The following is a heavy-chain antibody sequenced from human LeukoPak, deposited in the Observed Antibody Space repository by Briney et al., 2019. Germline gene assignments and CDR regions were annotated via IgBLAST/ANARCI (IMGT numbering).Heavy chain of an antibody. V-gene: IGHV1-2*06. Sequence: ASLKLSSKASGYTFTGYYMHWVPHAPGQGLEWMGRINPNSGGTNYAQKFQGRLTMTRDTSISTAYMDLSRLRSDATAVYYCAYDLVVVAATPVWGQGTLVTVSS. CDR3: AYDLVVVAATPV. CDR1: GYTFTGYY. CDR2: INPNSGGT. J-gene: IGHJ4*02. D-gene: IGHD2-15*01.